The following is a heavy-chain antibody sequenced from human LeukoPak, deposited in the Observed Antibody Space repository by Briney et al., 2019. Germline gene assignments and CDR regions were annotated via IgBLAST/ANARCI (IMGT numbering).Heavy chain of an antibody. CDR2: ISTDGSST. CDR3: ARDQATSNVLGP. D-gene: IGHD5-24*01. CDR1: GFTFSTYW. V-gene: IGHV3-74*01. J-gene: IGHJ5*02. Sequence: AGGSLRLSCAASGFTFSTYWIHWVRQAPGKGMVWVSRISTDGSSTNYADSVKGRFTISRDNAKSTLYLQMNSLRAEDTAVYYCARDQATSNVLGPWGQGTLVTVSS.